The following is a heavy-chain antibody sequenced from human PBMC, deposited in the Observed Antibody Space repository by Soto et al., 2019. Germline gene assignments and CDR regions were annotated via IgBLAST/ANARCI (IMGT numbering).Heavy chain of an antibody. V-gene: IGHV4-39*01. CDR2: IQYSGNT. CDR1: GDSLSSSTYY. D-gene: IGHD3-9*01. Sequence: QLQLQESGPGLVKPSETLSLTCTVSGDSLSSSTYYWGWIRQPPGKGLEWIGRIQYSGNTYYNPSLKSRLTTSVDTYKNQLSLKLSSVTDADTAVYYCAKAMTGAKRTFDVWGQGTMVTVSS. CDR3: AKAMTGAKRTFDV. J-gene: IGHJ3*01.